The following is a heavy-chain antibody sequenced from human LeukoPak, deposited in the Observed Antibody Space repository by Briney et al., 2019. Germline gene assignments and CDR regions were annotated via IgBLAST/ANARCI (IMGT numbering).Heavy chain of an antibody. Sequence: GASVKVSCKASGYTFTSYYMYWVRQAPGQGIEWMGIINPSGGSKSYAQKFQGRVTMTRDTSTSTVYMELSSLRSEATAVYYCARDVGYGMDVWGQGTTVTVSS. CDR1: GYTFTSYY. CDR2: INPSGGSK. J-gene: IGHJ6*02. V-gene: IGHV1-46*01. CDR3: ARDVGYGMDV.